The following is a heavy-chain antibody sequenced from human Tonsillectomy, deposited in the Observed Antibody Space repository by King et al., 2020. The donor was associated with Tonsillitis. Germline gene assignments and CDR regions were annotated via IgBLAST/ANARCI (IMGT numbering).Heavy chain of an antibody. Sequence: LQLQESGSGLVKPSQTLSLTCAVSGGSISSGGYSWSWIRQPPGKGLEWIGYIYHSGSTYYNPSLKSRVTISVDRSKNQFSLKLGAVTAADTAVYYCARMYYYGSGSYYSWFDPWGQGTLVTVSS. CDR2: IYHSGST. CDR1: GGSISSGGYS. CDR3: ARMYYYGSGSYYSWFDP. V-gene: IGHV4-30-2*01. J-gene: IGHJ5*02. D-gene: IGHD3-10*01.